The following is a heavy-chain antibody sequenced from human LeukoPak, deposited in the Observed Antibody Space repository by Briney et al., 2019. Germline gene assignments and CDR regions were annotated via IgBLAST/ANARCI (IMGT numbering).Heavy chain of an antibody. Sequence: SGTLSLTCAVSGGSISSSNWWSWVRQPPGKGLEWIGKIYHSGSTNYNPSLKSRVTISVDKSKNQFSLRLSSVTAADTAVYYCASAMATHGAFDVWGQGTMVTVSS. CDR1: GGSISSSNW. J-gene: IGHJ3*01. V-gene: IGHV4-4*02. CDR2: IYHSGST. CDR3: ASAMATHGAFDV. D-gene: IGHD5-24*01.